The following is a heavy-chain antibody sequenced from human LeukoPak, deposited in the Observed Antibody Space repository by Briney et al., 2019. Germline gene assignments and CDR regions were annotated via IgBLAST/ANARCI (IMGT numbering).Heavy chain of an antibody. V-gene: IGHV5-51*01. Sequence: PGESLQISCKGSGYSFTGYWIGWGRQVPGKGLEWMGIIYPGDSDTRYSPSFQGQVTISADKSISTAYLQWSSLKASDTAMYYCARHGKSGGHVRIDYWGQGTLVTVSS. CDR2: IYPGDSDT. CDR3: ARHGKSGGHVRIDY. D-gene: IGHD4-23*01. J-gene: IGHJ4*02. CDR1: GYSFTGYW.